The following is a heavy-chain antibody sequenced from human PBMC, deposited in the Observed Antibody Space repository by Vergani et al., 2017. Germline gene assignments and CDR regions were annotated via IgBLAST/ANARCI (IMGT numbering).Heavy chain of an antibody. Sequence: QMQLQESGPGLVKASETLYLTCTVSGDSIISRSYYWGWLRQPPGKGLEWIGSIYNSGNGDSSSSLKSRVTISADTSKNQFSLRLTSVTAADTAVYYCASGKYYSDSTSHFRGRYFDVWGRGTLVTVPS. V-gene: IGHV4-39*01. CDR1: GDSIISRSYY. CDR3: ASGKYYSDSTSHFRGRYFDV. D-gene: IGHD3-16*01. CDR2: IYNSGNG. J-gene: IGHJ2*01.